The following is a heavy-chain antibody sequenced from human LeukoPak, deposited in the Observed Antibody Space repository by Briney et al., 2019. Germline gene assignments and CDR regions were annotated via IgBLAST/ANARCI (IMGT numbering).Heavy chain of an antibody. Sequence: ASVKVSCKASGYTFTSYGIGWVRQAPGQGLEWMGWISAYNGNTNYAQKLQDRVTMTTDTSTSTAYMELRSLRSDDTAVYYCARRGNDEYSIAAAPSPSGYYYMDVWGKGTTVTVSS. CDR3: ARRGNDEYSIAAAPSPSGYYYMDV. V-gene: IGHV1-18*01. CDR2: ISAYNGNT. CDR1: GYTFTSYG. D-gene: IGHD6-13*01. J-gene: IGHJ6*03.